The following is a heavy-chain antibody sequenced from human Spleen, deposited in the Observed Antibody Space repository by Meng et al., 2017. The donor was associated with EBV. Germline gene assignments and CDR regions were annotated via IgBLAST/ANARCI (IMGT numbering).Heavy chain of an antibody. D-gene: IGHD1-26*01. CDR1: GGSISSSNW. V-gene: IGHV4-4*02. CDR2: IYHTANT. CDR3: ARTVGATSVFDY. Sequence: QVQLQAPGPGLVKPSETLSLTCAVSGGSISSSNWWNWVRQPPGKGLEWIGDIYHTANTNYNPSLKSRATISVDTSKNQFSLNLSSVTAADTAVYYCARTVGATSVFDYWGQGTLVTVSS. J-gene: IGHJ4*02.